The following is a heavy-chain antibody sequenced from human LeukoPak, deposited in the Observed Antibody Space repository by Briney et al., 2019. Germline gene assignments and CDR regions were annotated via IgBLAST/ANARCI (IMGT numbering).Heavy chain of an antibody. CDR2: INPNSGGT. Sequence: ASVKVSCKASGYTFTGYYMHWVRQAPGQGLEWMGWINPNSGGTNYAQKFQGRVTMTRDTSISTAYMELSRLRSDDTAVYYCARDRHVVPTAIYYYYYMDVWGKGTTVTVSS. CDR1: GYTFTGYY. V-gene: IGHV1-2*02. J-gene: IGHJ6*03. D-gene: IGHD2-2*01. CDR3: ARDRHVVPTAIYYYYYMDV.